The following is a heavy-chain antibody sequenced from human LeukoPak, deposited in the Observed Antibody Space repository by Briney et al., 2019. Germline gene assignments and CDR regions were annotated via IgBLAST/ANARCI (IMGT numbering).Heavy chain of an antibody. Sequence: GGSLTLTCAASGFTFSNFAMSWVRQAPGKGLEWVSAISGSGGDTYYADSVKGRFTISRDNAKSSLYLQMNSLRAEDTALYYCAKDTLLLLYWGQGTLVTVSS. CDR3: AKDTLLLLY. CDR2: ISGSGGDT. V-gene: IGHV3-23*01. CDR1: GFTFSNFA. D-gene: IGHD3-22*01. J-gene: IGHJ4*02.